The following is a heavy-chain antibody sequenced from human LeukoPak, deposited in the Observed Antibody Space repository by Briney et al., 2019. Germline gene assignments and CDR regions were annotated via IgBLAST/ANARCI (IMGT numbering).Heavy chain of an antibody. CDR2: IIPILGIA. Sequence: SVKVSCKASGGTFSSYAISWVRQAPGQGLEWMGRIIPILGIANYAQKFQGRVTITADKSTSTAYMELSSLRSEDTAVYYCARDRDSSGWYEYFQHWGQGTLVTVSS. V-gene: IGHV1-69*04. CDR3: ARDRDSSGWYEYFQH. J-gene: IGHJ1*01. D-gene: IGHD6-19*01. CDR1: GGTFSSYA.